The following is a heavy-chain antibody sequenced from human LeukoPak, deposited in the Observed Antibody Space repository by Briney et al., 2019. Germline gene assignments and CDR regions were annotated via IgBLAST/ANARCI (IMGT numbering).Heavy chain of an antibody. V-gene: IGHV4-4*07. CDR3: AREGCSSTSCQNHDAFDI. Sequence: SETLSLTCTVSGGSISSYYWSWIRQPAGKGLEWIGRIYTSGSTNYNPSLKSRVTISVDTSKNQFSLKLSSVTAADTAVYYCAREGCSSTSCQNHDAFDIWGQGTMVTVSS. D-gene: IGHD2-2*01. CDR1: GGSISSYY. CDR2: IYTSGST. J-gene: IGHJ3*02.